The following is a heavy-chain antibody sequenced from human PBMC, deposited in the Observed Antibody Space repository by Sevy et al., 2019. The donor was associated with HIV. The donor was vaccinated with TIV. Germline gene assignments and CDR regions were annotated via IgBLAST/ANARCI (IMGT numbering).Heavy chain of an antibody. J-gene: IGHJ4*02. CDR1: GFTFDSYA. Sequence: GGSLRLSCAASGFTFDSYAMSWVRQVPGKGLEWVSSISGSGYSTYYADSVKGRFIISRDSSKNMVFLQMDSLRVEDSAVYFCAKDRVTVFGVVVTFDSWRQGTLVTVSS. CDR2: ISGSGYST. V-gene: IGHV3-23*01. D-gene: IGHD3-3*01. CDR3: AKDRVTVFGVVVTFDS.